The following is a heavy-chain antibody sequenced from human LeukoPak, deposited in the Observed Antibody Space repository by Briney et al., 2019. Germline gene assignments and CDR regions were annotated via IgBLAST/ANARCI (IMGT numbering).Heavy chain of an antibody. CDR2: SNPIFGTA. Sequence: ASVKVSCKASEGTFSSYVISWVRQAPGQGLEWMGGSNPIFGTANYAQKFQGRVTITADESTSTAYMELNSLRSEDTAVYYCARGPSGGPRGDWGQGTLVTVSS. CDR1: EGTFSSYV. V-gene: IGHV1-69*13. D-gene: IGHD2-15*01. CDR3: ARGPSGGPRGD. J-gene: IGHJ4*02.